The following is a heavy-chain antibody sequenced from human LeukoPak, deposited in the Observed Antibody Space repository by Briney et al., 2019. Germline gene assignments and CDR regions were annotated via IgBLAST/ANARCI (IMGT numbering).Heavy chain of an antibody. D-gene: IGHD2-2*01. CDR1: GFTFSSYS. CDR3: ARGVVPAAIAYFDY. CDR2: ISSSSSYI. J-gene: IGHJ4*02. V-gene: IGHV3-21*01. Sequence: GGSLRLSCAASGFTFSSYSMNWVRQAPGKGLEWVSSISSSSSYIYYADSVKGRFTISRDNAKNSLYLQMNSLRAEDTAAYYCARGVVPAAIAYFDYWGQGTLVTVSS.